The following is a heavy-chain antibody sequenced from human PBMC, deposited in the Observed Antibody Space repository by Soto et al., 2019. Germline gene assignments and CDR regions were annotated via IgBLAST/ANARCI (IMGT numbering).Heavy chain of an antibody. CDR1: GGTFSSYA. V-gene: IGHV1-69*13. Sequence: SVKVSCKASGGTFSSYAISWVRQAPGQGLEWMGGIIPIFGTANYAQKFQGRVTITADESTSTAYMELSSLRSEDTDVYYCARARKVYSSRGYGMDVWGQGTTVTVSS. J-gene: IGHJ6*02. CDR2: IIPIFGTA. CDR3: ARARKVYSSRGYGMDV. D-gene: IGHD6-13*01.